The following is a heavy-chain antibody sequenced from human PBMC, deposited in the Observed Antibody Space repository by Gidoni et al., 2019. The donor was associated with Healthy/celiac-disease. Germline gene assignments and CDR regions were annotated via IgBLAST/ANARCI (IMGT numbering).Heavy chain of an antibody. D-gene: IGHD6-13*01. CDR2: ISSSSSTI. CDR3: ARDPVAAAVYYYYGMDV. V-gene: IGHV3-48*01. CDR1: GFTFSTYS. Sequence: EFQLLEPGGGLVQPGGSLRLSSAASGFTFSTYSMNWARQAPGKGLEWVSYISSSSSTIYYADSVKGRFTISRDNAKNSLYLQMNSLRAEDTAVYYCARDPVAAAVYYYYGMDVWGQGTTVTVSS. J-gene: IGHJ6*02.